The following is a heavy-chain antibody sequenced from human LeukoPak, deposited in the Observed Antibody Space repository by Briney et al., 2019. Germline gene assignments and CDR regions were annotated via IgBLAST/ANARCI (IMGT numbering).Heavy chain of an antibody. CDR2: IWYDGGNK. CDR1: GFTFSRFG. D-gene: IGHD6-19*01. Sequence: PGGSLRLSCAASGFTFSRFGMHWVRQAPGTGLEWVAVIWYDGGNKYYADSVKGRFTISRDNPKNTVYLEMNSLRVEDTAVYYCARDLVNSSGWWGNYYYGMDVWGQGTTVTVSS. J-gene: IGHJ6*02. CDR3: ARDLVNSSGWWGNYYYGMDV. V-gene: IGHV3-33*01.